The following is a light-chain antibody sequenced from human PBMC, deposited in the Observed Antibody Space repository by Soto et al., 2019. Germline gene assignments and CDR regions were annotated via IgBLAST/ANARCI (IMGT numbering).Light chain of an antibody. V-gene: IGLV2-23*01. CDR2: EGS. CDR1: SSVVGNYND. J-gene: IGLJ1*01. CDR3: CSYAGSFRYV. Sequence: QSVLTQPASVSGSPGQSITISCTGTSSVVGNYNDVSWYQQHPGKAPKLIIYEGSKRPSGISDRFSGSKSGNTASLTISGLQAEDEADYYCCSYAGSFRYVFGSGTKVTV.